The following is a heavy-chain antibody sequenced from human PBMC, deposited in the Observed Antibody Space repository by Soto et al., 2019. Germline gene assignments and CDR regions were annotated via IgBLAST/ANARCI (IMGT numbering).Heavy chain of an antibody. CDR3: ASSDSSGYYYEPTFDY. J-gene: IGHJ4*02. Sequence: PGGSLRLSCAASGFTFSDYYMSWIRQAPGKGLEWVSYISSSGSTIYYADSVKGRFTISRDNAKNSLYLQMNSLRVEDTAVYYCASSDSSGYYYEPTFDYWGQGTLVTVSS. CDR1: GFTFSDYY. V-gene: IGHV3-11*01. CDR2: ISSSGSTI. D-gene: IGHD3-22*01.